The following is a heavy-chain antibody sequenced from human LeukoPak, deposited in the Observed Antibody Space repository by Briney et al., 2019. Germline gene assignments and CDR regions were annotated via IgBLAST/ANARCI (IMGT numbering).Heavy chain of an antibody. CDR3: ARIAAMYYFDY. J-gene: IGHJ4*02. CDR2: IYYSGST. D-gene: IGHD6-6*01. V-gene: IGHV4-39*07. Sequence: SETLSLTCTVSGGSISSSSYYWGWIRQPPGKGLEWIGSIYYSGSTYYNPSLKSRVTISVDTSKNQFSLKLSSVTAADTAVYYCARIAAMYYFDYWGQGTLVTVSS. CDR1: GGSISSSSYY.